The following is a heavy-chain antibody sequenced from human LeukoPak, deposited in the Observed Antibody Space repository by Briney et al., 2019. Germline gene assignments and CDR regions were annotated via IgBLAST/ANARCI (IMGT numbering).Heavy chain of an antibody. CDR3: ARSYYDSSGYPNWFDP. D-gene: IGHD3-22*01. CDR2: IYYSGST. Sequence: SETLSLTCTVTAGSISSYYWSWIRQPPGKGLEWIGYIYYSGSTNYNPSLKSRVTISVDTSKNQCSLKLSSVTAADTAVYYCARSYYDSSGYPNWFDPWGQGTLVTVSS. CDR1: AGSISSYY. V-gene: IGHV4-59*01. J-gene: IGHJ5*02.